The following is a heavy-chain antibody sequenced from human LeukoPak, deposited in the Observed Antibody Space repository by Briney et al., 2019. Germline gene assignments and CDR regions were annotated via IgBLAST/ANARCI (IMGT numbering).Heavy chain of an antibody. CDR1: GFTFSSYS. V-gene: IGHV3-48*01. CDR2: ITSSSSTI. J-gene: IGHJ4*02. Sequence: GGSLRLSCAASGFTFSSYSMNWVRQAQGKGLEWVSYITSSSSTIYYADSVNGRFTISRDNGKNSLYLQMNSLRAEDTAVYYCARDRTQGYGGNSDYWGQGTLVTVSS. D-gene: IGHD4-23*01. CDR3: ARDRTQGYGGNSDY.